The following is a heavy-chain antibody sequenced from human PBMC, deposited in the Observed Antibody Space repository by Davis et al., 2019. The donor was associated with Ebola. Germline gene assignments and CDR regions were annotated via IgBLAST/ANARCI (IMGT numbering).Heavy chain of an antibody. J-gene: IGHJ6*02. CDR1: GFTFSSYS. Sequence: GGSLRLSCAASGFTFSSYSMNWVRQAPGKGLEWVANIKQDGSEKYYVDSVKGRFAISRDNAKNSLYLQMNSLRAEDTAVYYCARARNYYYYGMDVWGQGTTVTVSS. V-gene: IGHV3-7*01. CDR3: ARARNYYYYGMDV. D-gene: IGHD1-14*01. CDR2: IKQDGSEK.